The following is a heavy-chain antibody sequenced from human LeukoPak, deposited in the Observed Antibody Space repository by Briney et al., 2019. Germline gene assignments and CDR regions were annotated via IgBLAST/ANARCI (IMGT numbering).Heavy chain of an antibody. CDR2: IKQDGSEK. V-gene: IGHV3-7*01. D-gene: IGHD3-10*01. CDR1: GFTFSSYW. J-gene: IGHJ4*02. CDR3: GQSGSGSYVDY. Sequence: GGSLRLSCAASGFTFSSYWMSWVRQAPGKGLEWVANIKQDGSEKYYVDSVKGRFTISRDNAKNSLYLKMNSLRAEDTAVYYCGQSGSGSYVDYWGQGTLVTVSS.